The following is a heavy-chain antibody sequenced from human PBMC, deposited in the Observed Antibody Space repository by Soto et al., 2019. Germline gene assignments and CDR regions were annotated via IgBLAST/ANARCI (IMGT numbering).Heavy chain of an antibody. D-gene: IGHD3-22*01. CDR1: GFTFGSYA. CDR3: AKLYYYDSTGYFSHFDN. J-gene: IGHJ4*02. Sequence: AGGSLRLSCAASGFTFGSYAMGWARQAPGKGLEWVSSIGPNGSSRKYADSVKGRFTISRDNFENTLYLQINSLRAEDTALYYCAKLYYYDSTGYFSHFDNWGQGTLVTVSS. V-gene: IGHV3-23*01. CDR2: IGPNGSSR.